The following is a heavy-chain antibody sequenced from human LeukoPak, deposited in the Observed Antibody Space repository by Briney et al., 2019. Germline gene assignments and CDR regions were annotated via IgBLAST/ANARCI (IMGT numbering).Heavy chain of an antibody. V-gene: IGHV3-64D*06. CDR3: AREAIVGAYNWFDP. CDR1: GFTFSTYS. D-gene: IGHD1-26*01. Sequence: PGGSLRLSCSASGFTFSTYSMHWVRRAPGKGLEYVSAISSNGAGTFYSDSVKGRFTISRDNSKNTLYLQMSSLRAEDTAVYFCAREAIVGAYNWFDPWGQGTLVTVSS. J-gene: IGHJ5*02. CDR2: ISSNGAGT.